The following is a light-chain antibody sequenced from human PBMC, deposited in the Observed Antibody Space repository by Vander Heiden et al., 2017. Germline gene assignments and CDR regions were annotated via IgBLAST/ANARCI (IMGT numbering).Light chain of an antibody. Sequence: QSVLTQPPSASGTPGQGVTISCSGSSFNIGSNTVNWYQHLPGTAPKLLIYSNNQRPSGVPDRFSGSKSGTSASLAISGLQSEDEADYYCAAWDDSLNGYVFGTGTKVTVL. CDR3: AAWDDSLNGYV. J-gene: IGLJ1*01. CDR2: SNN. V-gene: IGLV1-44*01. CDR1: SFNIGSNT.